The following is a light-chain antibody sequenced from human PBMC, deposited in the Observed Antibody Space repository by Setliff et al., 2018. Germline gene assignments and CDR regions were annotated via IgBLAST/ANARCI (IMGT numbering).Light chain of an antibody. Sequence: QSVLTQPPSASGTPGQRVTISCSGGSSNIGSNTVNWYQQFPGTAPKLLIYRNNQRPSGVPDRFSGSTSATSASLAISGLQAEDEADYYCAAWDDSLNGRYVFGTGTKGTVL. CDR3: AAWDDSLNGRYV. J-gene: IGLJ1*01. V-gene: IGLV1-44*01. CDR2: RNN. CDR1: SSNIGSNT.